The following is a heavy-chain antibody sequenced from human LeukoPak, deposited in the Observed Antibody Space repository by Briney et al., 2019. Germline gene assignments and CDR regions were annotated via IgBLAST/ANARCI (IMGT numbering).Heavy chain of an antibody. Sequence: GGSLRLSCAASGFTFSSYWMSWVRQAPGKGLEWVANIKQDGSEKYCVDSVKGRFTISRDNAKNSLYLQMNSLRAEDTAVYYCARLGATHAFDIWGQGTMVTVSS. D-gene: IGHD1-26*01. CDR3: ARLGATHAFDI. V-gene: IGHV3-7*01. CDR1: GFTFSSYW. CDR2: IKQDGSEK. J-gene: IGHJ3*02.